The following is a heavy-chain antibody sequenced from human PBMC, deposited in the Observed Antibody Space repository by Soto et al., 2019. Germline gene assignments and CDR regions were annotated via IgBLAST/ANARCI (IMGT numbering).Heavy chain of an antibody. CDR1: GCSITCKA. CDR2: INAGNGNT. D-gene: IGHD1-26*01. J-gene: IGHJ6*02. V-gene: IGHV1-3*01. CDR3: AXSSGREWYYYYGMDV. Sequence: GASAKATCKDSGCSITCKAMHWVRQAPGQRLEWMGWINAGNGNTKYSQKFQGRVTITRDTSASTAYMELSSLRSEDTAVYYCAXSSGREWYYYYGMDVWGQGTTVTVSS.